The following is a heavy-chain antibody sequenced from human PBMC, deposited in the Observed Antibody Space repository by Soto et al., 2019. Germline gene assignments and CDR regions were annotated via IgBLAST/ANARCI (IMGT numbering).Heavy chain of an antibody. V-gene: IGHV4-31*03. CDR1: GGSISSGGYY. D-gene: IGHD6-19*01. CDR3: ARDALAVAVIRGEGAFDI. CDR2: IYYSGST. Sequence: SETLSLTCTVSGGSISSGGYYWSWIRQHPGKGPEWIGYIYYSGSTYYNPSLKSRVTISVDTTKNQFSLKLSSVTAADTAVYYCARDALAVAVIRGEGAFDIWGQGTMVTVSS. J-gene: IGHJ3*02.